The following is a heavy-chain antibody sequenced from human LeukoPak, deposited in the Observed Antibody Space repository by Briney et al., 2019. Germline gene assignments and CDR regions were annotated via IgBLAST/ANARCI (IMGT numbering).Heavy chain of an antibody. D-gene: IGHD2-21*02. CDR1: GGTFGSYA. Sequence: ASVKVSCKASGGTFGSYAISWVRQAPGQGLEWMGGIIPIFGTANYAQKFQGRVTITADKSTSTAYMELSSLRSEDTAVYYCASVYTGKKPRVTAIRLYAFDIWGQGTMVTVSS. V-gene: IGHV1-69*06. CDR3: ASVYTGKKPRVTAIRLYAFDI. J-gene: IGHJ3*02. CDR2: IIPIFGTA.